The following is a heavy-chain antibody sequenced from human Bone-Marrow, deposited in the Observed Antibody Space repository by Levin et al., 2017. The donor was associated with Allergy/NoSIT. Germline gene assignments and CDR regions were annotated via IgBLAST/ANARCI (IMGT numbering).Heavy chain of an antibody. D-gene: IGHD6-19*01. CDR2: INAGNGNT. Sequence: ASVKVSCKASGYTFTSYAMHWVRQAPGQRLEWMGWINAGNGNTKYSQKFQGRVTITRDTSASTAYMELSSLRSEDTAVYYCARSGYIAVAGPAHDAFDIWGQGTMVTVSS. V-gene: IGHV1-3*01. J-gene: IGHJ3*02. CDR1: GYTFTSYA. CDR3: ARSGYIAVAGPAHDAFDI.